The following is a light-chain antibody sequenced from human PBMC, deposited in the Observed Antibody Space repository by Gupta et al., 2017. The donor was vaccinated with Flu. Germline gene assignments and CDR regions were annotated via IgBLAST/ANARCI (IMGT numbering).Light chain of an antibody. V-gene: IGKV1-5*03. CDR1: QSISSW. CDR2: KAS. Sequence: DIQMTQSPSTLSASVGDTVTITCRASQSISSWLAWYQQRPGKAPKLLIYKASTLESGVPSRFSGSGSGTEFTLTISSLQPDDFATYYCHQYNSYSPWTFGQGTKVEIK. CDR3: HQYNSYSPWT. J-gene: IGKJ1*01.